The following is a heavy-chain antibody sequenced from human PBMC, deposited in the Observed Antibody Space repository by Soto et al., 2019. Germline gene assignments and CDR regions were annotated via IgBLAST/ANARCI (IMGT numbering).Heavy chain of an antibody. V-gene: IGHV3-30-3*01. CDR1: GFTFSSYA. J-gene: IGHJ4*02. CDR3: ARDHYDFWSGPLGAFDY. CDR2: ISYDGSNK. Sequence: PGGSLRLSCAASGFTFSSYAMHWVRQAPGKGLEWVAVISYDGSNKYYADSVKGRFTISRDNSKNTLYLQMNSLRAEDTAVYYCARDHYDFWSGPLGAFDYWGQGTLVTVSS. D-gene: IGHD3-3*01.